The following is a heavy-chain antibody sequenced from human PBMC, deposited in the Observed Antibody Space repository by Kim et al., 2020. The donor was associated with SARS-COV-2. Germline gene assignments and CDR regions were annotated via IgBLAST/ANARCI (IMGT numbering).Heavy chain of an antibody. D-gene: IGHD3-22*01. CDR1: GYTFVSYD. J-gene: IGHJ4*02. V-gene: IGHV1-46*01. Sequence: ASVKVSCKASGYTFVSYDMHWVRQAPGLGLEWMGTINPTTGTTTYAQKFQGRVTMTRDTSTSTVYMELSSLRSLDTAVYYCARDSYYYDSSGYVDYWGQGTRVTVSS. CDR3: ARDSYYYDSSGYVDY. CDR2: INPTTGTT.